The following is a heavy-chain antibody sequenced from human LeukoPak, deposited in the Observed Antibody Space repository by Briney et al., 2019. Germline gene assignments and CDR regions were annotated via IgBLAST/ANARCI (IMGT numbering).Heavy chain of an antibody. CDR1: GGTFISYA. CDR2: IIPIFGTA. V-gene: IGHV1-69*13. D-gene: IGHD2-15*01. J-gene: IGHJ4*02. CDR3: ARERYCSGGSCYSL. Sequence: SVKVSCKASGGTFISYAISWVRQAPGQGLDWMGGIIPIFGTANYAQKFQGRVTITADESTSTAYMELSSLRSEDTAVYYCARERYCSGGSCYSLWGQGTLVTVSS.